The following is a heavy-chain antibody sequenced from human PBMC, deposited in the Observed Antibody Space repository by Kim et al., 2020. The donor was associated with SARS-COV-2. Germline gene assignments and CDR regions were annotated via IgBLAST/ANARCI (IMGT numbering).Heavy chain of an antibody. Sequence: GGSLRLSCAASGFTFSSYAMHWVRQAPGKGLEWVAVISYDGSNKYYADSVKGRFTISRDNSKNTLYLQMNSLRAEDTAVYYCARDRPGYIVGATSDAFDIWGQGTMVTVSS. CDR2: ISYDGSNK. CDR3: ARDRPGYIVGATSDAFDI. CDR1: GFTFSSYA. V-gene: IGHV3-30-3*01. J-gene: IGHJ3*02. D-gene: IGHD1-26*01.